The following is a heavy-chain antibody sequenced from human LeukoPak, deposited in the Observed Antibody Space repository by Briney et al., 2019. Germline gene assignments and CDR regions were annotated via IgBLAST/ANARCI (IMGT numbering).Heavy chain of an antibody. CDR1: GYTLTELS. CDR2: FDPEDGET. D-gene: IGHD6-19*01. V-gene: IGHV1-24*01. CDR3: ATTPPHSAGTRYYYYGMDV. Sequence: ASVKVSCKVSGYTLTELSMHWVRQAPGKGLEWMGGFDPEDGETIYAQKFQGRVTMTEDTSTDTAYMELSSLRSEDTAVYYCATTPPHSAGTRYYYYGMDVWGQGTTVTVSS. J-gene: IGHJ6*02.